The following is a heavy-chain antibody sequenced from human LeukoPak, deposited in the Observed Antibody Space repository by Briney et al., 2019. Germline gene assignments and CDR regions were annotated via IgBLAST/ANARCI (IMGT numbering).Heavy chain of an antibody. Sequence: GGPLRLSCAASGFTFSNYWMHWVRQAPGKGLVWVSRINSDGSTTTYADSVKGRFTISRDNAKNRLYLQMNSLRAEDTAVYYCARGYSWYGVDYWGQGTLVTVSS. CDR1: GFTFSNYW. V-gene: IGHV3-74*01. CDR2: INSDGSTT. CDR3: ARGYSWYGVDY. J-gene: IGHJ4*02. D-gene: IGHD6-13*01.